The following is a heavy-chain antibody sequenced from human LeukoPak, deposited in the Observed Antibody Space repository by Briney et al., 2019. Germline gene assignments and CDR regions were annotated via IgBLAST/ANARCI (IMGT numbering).Heavy chain of an antibody. CDR2: IYHSGST. V-gene: IGHV4-38-2*01. D-gene: IGHD2-15*01. J-gene: IGHJ3*02. Sequence: SETLSLTCAVSAYSISSGYHWGWIRQPPGKGLEWIGSIYHSGSTYYNPSLKSRVTISADTSKNQFSLKLNSVTAADTAVYYCARGGVVAAPGDAFDIWGQGTMVTVFS. CDR3: ARGGVVAAPGDAFDI. CDR1: AYSISSGYH.